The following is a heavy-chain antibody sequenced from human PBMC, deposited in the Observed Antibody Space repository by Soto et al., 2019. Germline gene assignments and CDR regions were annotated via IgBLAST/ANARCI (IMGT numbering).Heavy chain of an antibody. CDR3: ARMRLERWGSYFFDY. Sequence: SGPTLVNPTQTLTLTCTFSGFSLSTTAMRVSWIRQPPGKALEWLARIDWDDDKFYSTSLKTRLTISKDTSKNQVVLTMTNMDPVDTATYYCARMRLERWGSYFFDYWGQGILVTVSS. V-gene: IGHV2-70*04. D-gene: IGHD3-3*01. J-gene: IGHJ4*02. CDR1: GFSLSTTAMR. CDR2: IDWDDDK.